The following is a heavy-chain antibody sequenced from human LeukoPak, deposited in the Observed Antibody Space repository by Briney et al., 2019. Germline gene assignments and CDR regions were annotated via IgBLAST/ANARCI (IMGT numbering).Heavy chain of an antibody. CDR3: TCYNIGWFSGYDFWGAY. D-gene: IGHD5-12*01. CDR2: IKSKTDGGTT. V-gene: IGHV3-15*01. Sequence: PGGSLRLSCAASGFTFSNAWMSWVRQAPGKGLEWVGRIKSKTDGGTTDYAAPVKGRFTISRDDSKNTLYLQMNSLKTEDTAVYYCTCYNIGWFSGYDFWGAYWGQGTLVTVSS. CDR1: GFTFSNAW. J-gene: IGHJ4*02.